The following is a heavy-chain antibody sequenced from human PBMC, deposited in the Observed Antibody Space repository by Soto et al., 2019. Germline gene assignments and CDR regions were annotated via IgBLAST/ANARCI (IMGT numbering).Heavy chain of an antibody. V-gene: IGHV3-23*01. CDR1: GFTFSSYS. J-gene: IGHJ3*02. CDR2: ISGGGGSI. CDR3: AKDAYCIGGSCYDSRLAFDN. D-gene: IGHD2-15*01. Sequence: EVQLLESGGGLVQPGGSLRLSCAASGFTFSSYSMSWVRQAPGKGLEWVSYISGGGGSIYYADSVKGRFTISRDNSKNTVYLQMNSLRAEDTAIHYCAKDAYCIGGSCYDSRLAFDNWGQGTVVTVSS.